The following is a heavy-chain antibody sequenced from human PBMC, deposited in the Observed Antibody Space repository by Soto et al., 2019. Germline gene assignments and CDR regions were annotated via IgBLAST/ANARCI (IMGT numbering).Heavy chain of an antibody. CDR1: GFSLTTTGVG. CDR3: AHRRVAFAVGY. V-gene: IGHV2-5*01. J-gene: IGHJ4*02. CDR2: IYWNDDK. Sequence: QVTLKESGPTLVKPTPTLTLTCTFSGFSLTTTGVGVGWIRQPPGKALEWLALIYWNDDKQYSPSLKSRLTITKDTSKNQVVLTMTNLDPMDTATYYCAHRRVAFAVGYWGQGTLVTVSS. D-gene: IGHD3-16*01.